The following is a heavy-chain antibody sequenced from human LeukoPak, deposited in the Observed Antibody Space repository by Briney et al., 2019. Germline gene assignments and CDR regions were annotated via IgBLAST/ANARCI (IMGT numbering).Heavy chain of an antibody. CDR1: GYTFTSYA. D-gene: IGHD3-22*01. J-gene: IGHJ4*02. Sequence: ASVNVSCTASGYTFTSYAMNWVRQAPGQGLEWMGWINTNTGNPTYAQGFTGRFVFSLDTSVSTAYLQISSLKAEDTAVYYCARVIYDSSGTYFDYWGQGTLVTVSS. CDR2: INTNTGNP. CDR3: ARVIYDSSGTYFDY. V-gene: IGHV7-4-1*02.